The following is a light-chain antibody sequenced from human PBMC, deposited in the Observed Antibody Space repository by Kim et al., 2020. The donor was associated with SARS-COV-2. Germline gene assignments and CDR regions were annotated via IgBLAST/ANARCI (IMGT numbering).Light chain of an antibody. CDR1: SSDVGGYNY. Sequence: QSALTQPASVSGSPGQSITISCTGTSSDVGGYNYVSWYQQHPGKVAKLMIYDVSSRPSGVSNRFSDSKSGNTASLTISGLQTEDEADYYCSSYTSSSTMVFGAGSKLTVL. J-gene: IGLJ2*01. CDR3: SSYTSSSTMV. CDR2: DVS. V-gene: IGLV2-14*03.